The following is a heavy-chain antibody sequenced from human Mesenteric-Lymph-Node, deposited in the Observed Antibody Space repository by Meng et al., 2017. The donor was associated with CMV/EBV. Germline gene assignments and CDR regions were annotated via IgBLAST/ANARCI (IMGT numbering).Heavy chain of an antibody. CDR1: GFTFSSYA. J-gene: IGHJ6*02. V-gene: IGHV3-23*01. CDR3: AKSSGGRIIVVVPAATYYGMDV. CDR2: ISGSGGST. Sequence: ETLSLTCAASGFTFSSYAMSWVRQAPGKGLEWVSAISGSGGSTYYADSVKGRFTISRDNSKNTLYLQMNSLRAEDTAVYYCAKSSGGRIIVVVPAATYYGMDVWGQGTTVTVSS. D-gene: IGHD2-2*01.